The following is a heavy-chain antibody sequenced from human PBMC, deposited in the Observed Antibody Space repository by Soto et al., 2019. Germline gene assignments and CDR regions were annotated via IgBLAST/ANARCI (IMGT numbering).Heavy chain of an antibody. CDR3: SRDGGMHSGGIDY. D-gene: IGHD1-26*01. Sequence: QVQLVQSGAEVKKPGSSVKVSCKASGGTFSSYSINWVRQAPGQGLEWMGEIIPIFGTANYAQKFQGRVTITADESTSTAYMELSSLRFEDTAVYYCSRDGGMHSGGIDYCGQGTLVTVSS. CDR1: GGTFSSYS. CDR2: IIPIFGTA. V-gene: IGHV1-69*01. J-gene: IGHJ4*02.